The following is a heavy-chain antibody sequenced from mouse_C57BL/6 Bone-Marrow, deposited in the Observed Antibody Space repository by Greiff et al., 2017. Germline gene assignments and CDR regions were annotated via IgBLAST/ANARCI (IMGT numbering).Heavy chain of an antibody. J-gene: IGHJ4*01. CDR3: ARRGYYAMYY. CDR2: IYPRSGNT. CDR1: GYTFTSYG. Sequence: QVQLQPSGAELVRPGASVKLSCKASGYTFTSYGISWVKQRTGQGLEWIGEIYPRSGNTYYNEKFKGKATLTADKSSSTAYMELRSLTSEDSAVYFCARRGYYAMYYWGQGTSVTVSS. V-gene: IGHV1-81*01.